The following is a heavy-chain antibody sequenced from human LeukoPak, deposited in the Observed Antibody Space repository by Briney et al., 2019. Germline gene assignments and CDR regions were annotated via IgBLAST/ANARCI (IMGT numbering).Heavy chain of an antibody. V-gene: IGHV4-59*01. Sequence: PSETLSLTCTVSGGSISSSYWSWIRQPPGKGLEWIGYIHYSGNTNYNPSLKSRVTISVDTSKNQFSLKLSSVTAADTAVYYCARINYYGSGSYSMTFDYWGQGTLVTVSS. CDR1: GGSISSSY. D-gene: IGHD3-10*01. J-gene: IGHJ4*02. CDR3: ARINYYGSGSYSMTFDY. CDR2: IHYSGNT.